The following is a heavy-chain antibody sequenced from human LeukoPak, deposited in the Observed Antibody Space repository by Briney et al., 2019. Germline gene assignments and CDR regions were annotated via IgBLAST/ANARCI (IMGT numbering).Heavy chain of an antibody. J-gene: IGHJ4*02. Sequence: SETLSLTCTVSGASISAYYWNWIRQPPGKGLEWIGYIYYSGSTSYNPSLKSRVTISVDTSKNQFSLKLSSLTAADTAVYYCARHETKLGGGFPFDYWGQGTLVAVSS. CDR2: IYYSGST. CDR3: ARHETKLGGGFPFDY. V-gene: IGHV4-59*08. CDR1: GASISAYY. D-gene: IGHD7-27*01.